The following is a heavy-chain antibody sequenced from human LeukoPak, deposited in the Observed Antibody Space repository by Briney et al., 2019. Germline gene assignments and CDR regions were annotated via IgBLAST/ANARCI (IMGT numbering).Heavy chain of an antibody. CDR3: ARHKRPLSIVVVPAAMRSNRYSNWFDP. Sequence: NSSETLSLTCTVSGGSISSSRDYWAWIRQPPGKGLEWIANIYYSGSTYYSPSLKSRVTISVDTSKNQFSLKLSSVTAADTAVYYCARHKRPLSIVVVPAAMRSNRYSNWFDPWGQGTLVTVSS. CDR1: GGSISSSRDY. V-gene: IGHV4-39*01. D-gene: IGHD2-2*01. J-gene: IGHJ5*02. CDR2: IYYSGST.